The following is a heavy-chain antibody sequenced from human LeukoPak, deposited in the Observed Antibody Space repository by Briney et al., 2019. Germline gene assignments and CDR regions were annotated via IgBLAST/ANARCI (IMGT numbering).Heavy chain of an antibody. Sequence: GGSLRLSCAASGFTFDDYGMSWVRQAPGKGLEWVSGINWNGGSTGYADSVKGRFTISSDNAKDSLYLQMNSLRAEDTALYYCARGHYDFWSGYNIDAFDIWGQGTMVTVSS. J-gene: IGHJ3*02. V-gene: IGHV3-20*04. CDR2: INWNGGST. D-gene: IGHD3-3*01. CDR3: ARGHYDFWSGYNIDAFDI. CDR1: GFTFDDYG.